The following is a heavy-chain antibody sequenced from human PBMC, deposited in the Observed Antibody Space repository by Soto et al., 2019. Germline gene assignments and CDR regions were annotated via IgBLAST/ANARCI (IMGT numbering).Heavy chain of an antibody. D-gene: IGHD6-13*01. V-gene: IGHV4-34*01. CDR3: ARGPRVAAAGYYFDY. Sequence: SETLSLTCAVYGGSFSGYYWSWIRQPPGKGLEWIGEINHSGSTNYNPSLKSRVTISVDTSKNQFSLKLSSVTAADTAVYYCARGPRVAAAGYYFDYWGQGTLVTVSS. J-gene: IGHJ4*02. CDR2: INHSGST. CDR1: GGSFSGYY.